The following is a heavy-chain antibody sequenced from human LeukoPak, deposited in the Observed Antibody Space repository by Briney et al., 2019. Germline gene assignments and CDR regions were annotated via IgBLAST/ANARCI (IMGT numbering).Heavy chain of an antibody. J-gene: IGHJ4*02. CDR1: GFPFPSYS. Sequence: GGSLGLSCSPSGFPFPSYSMNWVRQAPGKGLEWVSSISSRSTYIYYADSMKGRFTISRDNAKNSLYLQMNSLRAEDTAVYYCARDRGYSGSLKSGFDYWGQGTLVTVSS. D-gene: IGHD1-26*01. CDR3: ARDRGYSGSLKSGFDY. CDR2: ISSRSTYI. V-gene: IGHV3-21*06.